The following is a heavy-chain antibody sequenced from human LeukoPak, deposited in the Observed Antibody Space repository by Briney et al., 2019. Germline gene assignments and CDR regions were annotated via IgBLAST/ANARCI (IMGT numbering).Heavy chain of an antibody. D-gene: IGHD5-18*01. V-gene: IGHV4-61*01. J-gene: IGHJ6*02. Sequence: PSETLSLTCTVSGGSVSSDSYHWSWIRQPPGKGLEWVGYIYYSGGTNYNPSLKSRATISVDTSKNQFSLKLSSVTAADTAVYYCARAVTPTVTLRRSLSGLDVWGQGTTVTVSS. CDR3: ARAVTPTVTLRRSLSGLDV. CDR2: IYYSGGT. CDR1: GGSVSSDSYH.